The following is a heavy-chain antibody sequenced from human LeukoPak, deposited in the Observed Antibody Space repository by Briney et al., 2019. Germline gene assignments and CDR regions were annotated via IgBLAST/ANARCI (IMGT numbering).Heavy chain of an antibody. D-gene: IGHD3-10*01. CDR3: ATDRQEGGSGSYWFDP. Sequence: YWSWIRQSAGKGLEWIGNVYYSGSTTHNPSLKNRVTISVDTSKNQFSLELTSVTAADTAMYYCATDRQEGGSGSYWFDPWGPGTLVTVSS. CDR1: Y. J-gene: IGHJ5*02. V-gene: IGHV4-59*01. CDR2: VYYSGST.